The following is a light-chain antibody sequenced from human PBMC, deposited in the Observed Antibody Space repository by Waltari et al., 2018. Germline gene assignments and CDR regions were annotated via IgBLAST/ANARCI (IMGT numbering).Light chain of an antibody. Sequence: QNPHKVPRYLINVDIADSQIKGDRIPDRCSGSSSGAERYLTISSLQSEDGADYYCQTGGFGIWVFGGGTKLTGL. V-gene: IGLV4-69*01. CDR3: QTGGFGIWV. J-gene: IGLJ3*02. CDR2: VDIADSQ.